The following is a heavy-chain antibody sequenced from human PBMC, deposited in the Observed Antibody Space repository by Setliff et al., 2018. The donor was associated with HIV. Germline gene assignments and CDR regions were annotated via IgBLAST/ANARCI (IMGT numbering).Heavy chain of an antibody. CDR3: ARRPRYDDVWGSYHGKFDY. CDR1: GDYFTTTSHP. V-gene: IGHV4-61*09. Sequence: SETLSLTCDVSGDYFTTTSHPWAWLRQPAGRGLEWIGHVYSRGNTYYNPSLASRVSILMSTSEIQFSLTLNSVTAADTAEYYCARRPRYDDVWGSYHGKFDYWGQGTLVTVDS. D-gene: IGHD3-16*02. J-gene: IGHJ4*02. CDR2: VYSRGNT.